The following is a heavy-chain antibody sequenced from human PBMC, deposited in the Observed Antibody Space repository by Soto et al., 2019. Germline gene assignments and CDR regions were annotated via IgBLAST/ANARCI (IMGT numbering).Heavy chain of an antibody. V-gene: IGHV1-3*01. J-gene: IGHJ6*02. Sequence: GASVKVSCKASGYTFTSYAMHWVRQAPGQRLEWMGWINAGNGNTKYSQKFQGRVTITRDTSASTAYMELSSLRPEDTAVYYCARDLGSSGWPAFEGYYYGMDVWGQGTTVTVSS. D-gene: IGHD6-19*01. CDR3: ARDLGSSGWPAFEGYYYGMDV. CDR1: GYTFTSYA. CDR2: INAGNGNT.